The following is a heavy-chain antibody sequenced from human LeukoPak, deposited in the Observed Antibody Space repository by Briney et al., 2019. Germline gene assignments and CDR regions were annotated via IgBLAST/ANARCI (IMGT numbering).Heavy chain of an antibody. CDR3: AWDSGAFEI. Sequence: ASVKVSCKASGHTFFSYYISWMRQAPGQGLQWMGKISAYHGQTIYAQKVQGRVTMTTDTSTSTVYMELRSLRSDDTALYYCAWDSGAFEIWGQGTVVTVSS. J-gene: IGHJ3*02. CDR1: GHTFFSYY. CDR2: ISAYHGQT. V-gene: IGHV1-18*01.